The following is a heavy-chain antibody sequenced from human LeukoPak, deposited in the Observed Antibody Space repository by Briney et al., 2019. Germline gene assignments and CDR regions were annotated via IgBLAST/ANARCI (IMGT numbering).Heavy chain of an antibody. J-gene: IGHJ4*02. CDR1: GFTFSSYA. CDR2: ISGSGGST. V-gene: IGHV3-23*01. Sequence: GGSRRLSCAASGFTFSSYAMSWVRQAPGKGLEWVSAISGSGGSTYYADSVKGRFTISRDNSRNTLYLQMNSLRAEDTAVYYCAKESRSGELYSSSSEGYLDYWGQGTLVTVSS. CDR3: AKESRSGELYSSSSEGYLDY. D-gene: IGHD6-6*01.